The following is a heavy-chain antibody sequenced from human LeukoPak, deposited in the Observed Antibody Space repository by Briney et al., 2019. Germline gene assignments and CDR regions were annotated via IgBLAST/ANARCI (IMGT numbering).Heavy chain of an antibody. CDR3: ARDLRHTAMALARGAHFDY. J-gene: IGHJ4*02. CDR2: ISGSSTYI. D-gene: IGHD5-18*01. Sequence: GGSLRLSCTASGFTFGDYAMSWVRQAPGKGLEWVSSISGSSTYIFYAESVKGGFTISRDNAKNSLYLQMDGLRAEDTAVYYCARDLRHTAMALARGAHFDYWGQGTLVTVSS. CDR1: GFTFGDYA. V-gene: IGHV3-21*01.